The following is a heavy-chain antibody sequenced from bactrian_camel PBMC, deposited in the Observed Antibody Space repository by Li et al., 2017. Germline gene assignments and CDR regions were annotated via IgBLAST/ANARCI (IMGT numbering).Heavy chain of an antibody. J-gene: IGHJ4*01. Sequence: HVQLVESGGGSVQAGGSLRLSCAASGYTSRSACMGWFRQPPGKEREGVASIYSHGGAVTYADSVKGRFSIARDNDLTIARDSARTTFSLQMNSMNPEDTAMYSCKTLPECSYCLPGICYRGEYWGQGTQVTVS. CDR2: IYSHGGAV. CDR1: GYTSRSAC. CDR3: KTLPECSYCLPGICYRGEY. V-gene: IGHV3S6*01. D-gene: IGHD6*01.